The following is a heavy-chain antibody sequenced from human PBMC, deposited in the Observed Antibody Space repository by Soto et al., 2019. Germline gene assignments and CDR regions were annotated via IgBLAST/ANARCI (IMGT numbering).Heavy chain of an antibody. CDR2: ISHSGST. V-gene: IGHV4-59*08. CDR3: AKQIYRSGRWWFHP. Sequence: PXETLSLTCTVSGESVSDFYWSWIRQPPGKGLEWIGCISHSGSTDYSPSLKSRIIISVDMSKNECSLRLSAVTAADTAIYYCAKQIYRSGRWWFHPSGQATRVXVS. D-gene: IGHD3-10*01. J-gene: IGHJ5*02. CDR1: GESVSDFY.